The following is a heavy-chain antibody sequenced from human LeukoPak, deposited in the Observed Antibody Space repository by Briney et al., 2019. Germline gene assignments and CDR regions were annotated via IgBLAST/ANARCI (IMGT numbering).Heavy chain of an antibody. CDR3: AKGLNYYGSGSYPDY. J-gene: IGHJ4*02. CDR1: GFTFSSYA. CDR2: ISYDGSNK. V-gene: IGHV3-30*04. Sequence: GGSLRLSCAASGFTFSSYAMHWVRQAPGKGLEWVAVISYDGSNKYYADSVKGRFTISRDNSKNTLYLQMNSLRAEDTAVYYCAKGLNYYGSGSYPDYWGQGTLVTVSS. D-gene: IGHD3-10*01.